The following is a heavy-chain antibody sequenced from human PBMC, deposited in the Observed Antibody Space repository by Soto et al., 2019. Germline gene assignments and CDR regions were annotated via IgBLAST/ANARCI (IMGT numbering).Heavy chain of an antibody. Sequence: PSETLSLTCTVSGGSIGGSNYFWGWIRQSPGTGLECLGTIYSSGTTYYSPSLKSRITMSLDTSNNQSSLNLGSVTPADTAVYYCTRRRLFVRGVTTMDVWGRGTTVTVSS. J-gene: IGHJ6*02. CDR2: IYSSGTT. D-gene: IGHD3-10*01. V-gene: IGHV4-39*01. CDR1: GGSIGGSNYF. CDR3: TRRRLFVRGVTTMDV.